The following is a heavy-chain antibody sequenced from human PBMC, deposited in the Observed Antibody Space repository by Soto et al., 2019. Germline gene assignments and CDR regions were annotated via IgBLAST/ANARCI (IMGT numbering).Heavy chain of an antibody. V-gene: IGHV3-23*01. CDR3: AKWGPYSSGSSAIDY. CDR2: ISGSGGST. J-gene: IGHJ4*02. Sequence: PGESLTLSCAASGFTFSRYAMSWVRQAPGKGVEWVSAISGSGGSTYYADSVKGRFTISRDNSKSTLYLQMNSLRAEDMAVYYCAKWGPYSSGSSAIDYWGQGTLVTVSS. D-gene: IGHD6-19*01. CDR1: GFTFSRYA.